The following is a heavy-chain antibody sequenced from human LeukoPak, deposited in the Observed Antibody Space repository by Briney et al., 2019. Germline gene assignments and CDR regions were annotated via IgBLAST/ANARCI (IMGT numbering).Heavy chain of an antibody. CDR1: GGSISSSTYY. V-gene: IGHV4-39*07. CDR3: ARGGGYASPIGY. Sequence: SETLSLTCTVSGGSISSSTYYWGWIRQPPGVGLEWIGSIYYSGSTYYNPSLKSRVTISVDTSKNQFSLKLSSVTAADTAVYYCARGGGYASPIGYWGQGALVTVSS. D-gene: IGHD5-12*01. CDR2: IYYSGST. J-gene: IGHJ4*02.